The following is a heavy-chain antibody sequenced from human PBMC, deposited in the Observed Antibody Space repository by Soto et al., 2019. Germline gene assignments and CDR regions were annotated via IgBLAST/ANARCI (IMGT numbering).Heavy chain of an antibody. CDR1: GYTFTSYA. CDR2: INAGNGNT. CDR3: ARDQGYYYDSSWLTDAFDI. V-gene: IGHV1-3*01. D-gene: IGHD3-22*01. Sequence: ASVKVSCKASGYTFTSYAMHWVRQAPGQRLEWMGWINAGNGNTKYSQKFQGRVTITRDTSASTAYMELSSLRSEDTAVYYCARDQGYYYDSSWLTDAFDIWGQGTMVTVSS. J-gene: IGHJ3*02.